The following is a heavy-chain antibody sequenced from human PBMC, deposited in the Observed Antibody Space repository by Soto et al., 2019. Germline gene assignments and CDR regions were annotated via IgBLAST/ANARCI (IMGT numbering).Heavy chain of an antibody. CDR1: GGSISSSSYY. CDR3: ASQGWGVGATAIDY. D-gene: IGHD1-26*01. J-gene: IGHJ4*02. V-gene: IGHV4-39*01. CDR2: IYYSGST. Sequence: SETLSLTCTVSGGSISSSSYYWGWIRQPPGKGLEGIGSIYYSGSTYYNPSLKSRVTISVDTSKTQFSLKLSFVTAAAAAVYYCASQGWGVGATAIDYWGQGTLVTVSS.